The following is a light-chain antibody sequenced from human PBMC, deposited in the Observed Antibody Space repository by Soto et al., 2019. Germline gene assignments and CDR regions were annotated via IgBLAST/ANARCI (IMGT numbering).Light chain of an antibody. CDR3: QQYDNLPPHT. CDR1: QDIRDY. CDR2: DAS. J-gene: IGKJ2*01. V-gene: IGKV1-33*01. Sequence: IQMTQSPSSLSASVGDRVTITCQASQDIRDYLNWYQQKPGKAPKLLIFDASNLETGVPSRFGGSGSGTDFTFTISSLQPEDAATYFCQQYDNLPPHTLGQGTKLEIK.